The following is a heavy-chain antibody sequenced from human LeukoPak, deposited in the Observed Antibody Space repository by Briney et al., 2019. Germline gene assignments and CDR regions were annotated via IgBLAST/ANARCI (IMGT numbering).Heavy chain of an antibody. CDR2: ISSSSSYI. J-gene: IGHJ4*02. Sequence: GGSLRLSCAASGFTFSSYSMNWVRQAPGKGLEWVSSISSSSSYIYYADSVKGRFTISRDNAKNSLYLQMNSLRAEDTALYYCAKDFSHGSGPSPRAIDYWGQGTLVTVSS. D-gene: IGHD2-15*01. CDR3: AKDFSHGSGPSPRAIDY. V-gene: IGHV3-21*04. CDR1: GFTFSSYS.